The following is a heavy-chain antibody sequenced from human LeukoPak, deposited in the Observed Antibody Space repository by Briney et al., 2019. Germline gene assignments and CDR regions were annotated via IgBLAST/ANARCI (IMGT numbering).Heavy chain of an antibody. CDR2: IYYSGST. V-gene: IGHV4-59*01. CDR3: ARVGIAVAGPYFDY. Sequence: SETLSLTCTVSGGSISSYYWSWIRQPPGKGLEWIGYIYYSGSTNYNPSLKSRVTISVDTSKNQFSLKLSSVTAADTAVYYCARVGIAVAGPYFDYWGQGTLVTVSS. D-gene: IGHD6-19*01. CDR1: GGSISSYY. J-gene: IGHJ4*02.